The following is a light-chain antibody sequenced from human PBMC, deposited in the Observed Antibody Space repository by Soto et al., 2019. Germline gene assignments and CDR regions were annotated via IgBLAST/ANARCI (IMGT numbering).Light chain of an antibody. V-gene: IGKV1-27*01. J-gene: IGKJ5*01. Sequence: DIQMTQSPSSLAASTGDRVAISCRASRTISNSLDCYHQKPGQPPQLLIYAASTLQSGVPSRFSGSGSGTDFTLTISGLQPEDRSTYYCQSCNTARPTFGQGTRLGIK. CDR3: QSCNTARPT. CDR1: RTISNS. CDR2: AAS.